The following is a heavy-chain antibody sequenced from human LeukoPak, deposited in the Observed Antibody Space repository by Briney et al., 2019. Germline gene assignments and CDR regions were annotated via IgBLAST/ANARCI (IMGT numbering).Heavy chain of an antibody. CDR1: GFTFDDYA. CDR2: ISWNSGSI. CDR3: ARDYDWSLDY. V-gene: IGHV3-9*01. Sequence: GGSLRLSCAASGFTFDDYAMHWVRQAPGKGLERVSGISWNSGSIGYADSVKGRFTISRDNAKNSLYLQMNSLRAEDTAIYYCARDYDWSLDYWGQGTLVTVSS. J-gene: IGHJ4*02. D-gene: IGHD3-9*01.